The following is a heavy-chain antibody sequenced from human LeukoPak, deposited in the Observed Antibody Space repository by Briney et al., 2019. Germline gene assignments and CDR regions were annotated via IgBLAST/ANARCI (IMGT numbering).Heavy chain of an antibody. CDR3: ARQGGVWFGELFFY. Sequence: SETLSLTCTVSGGYISSSSYYWGWIRQPPGKGLEWIGSIYYSGSTYYNPSLKSRVTISVDTSKNQFSLKLSSVTAADTAVYYCARQGGVWFGELFFYWGQGTLVTVSS. J-gene: IGHJ4*02. V-gene: IGHV4-39*01. CDR2: IYYSGST. CDR1: GGYISSSSYY. D-gene: IGHD3-10*01.